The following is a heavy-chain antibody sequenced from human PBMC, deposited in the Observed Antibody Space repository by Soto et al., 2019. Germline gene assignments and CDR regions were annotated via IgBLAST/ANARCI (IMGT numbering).Heavy chain of an antibody. V-gene: IGHV3-23*01. Sequence: EVQLLDFGGDLVQPGGSLRLSCAASGFTFSNYVMSWFRQAPGKGLEWVSAISGSGGSTHSADSVKGRFAISRDNSNNTLYLQMASLRAEDTAVYYCAKGNNLEWFLSPIAYWGQGTLVTVSS. CDR1: GFTFSNYV. CDR3: AKGNNLEWFLSPIAY. D-gene: IGHD3-3*01. CDR2: ISGSGGST. J-gene: IGHJ4*02.